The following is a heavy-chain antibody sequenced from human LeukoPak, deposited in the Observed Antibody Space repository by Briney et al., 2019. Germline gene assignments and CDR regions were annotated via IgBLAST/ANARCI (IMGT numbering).Heavy chain of an antibody. CDR3: ARGPGSRYLDY. CDR1: GGSINTYY. V-gene: IGHV4-59*01. D-gene: IGHD3-10*01. J-gene: IGHJ4*02. Sequence: RPSETLSLTCTVSGGSINTYYGSWIRQPPGKGLEWIGYIYYSGSTKYNPSLERRISISVDTSKNQFSLRLSSVTAADRAVYYCARGPGSRYLDYWGQGTLVTVSS. CDR2: IYYSGST.